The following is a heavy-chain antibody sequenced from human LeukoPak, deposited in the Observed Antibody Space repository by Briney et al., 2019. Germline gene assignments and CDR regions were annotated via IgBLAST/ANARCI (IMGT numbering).Heavy chain of an antibody. J-gene: IGHJ3*02. Sequence: ASVKVSCKASGYTFINYGISWVRQAPGQGLEWMGWISTYKGNANYAQKFQGRVTMTRDTSISTAYMELSRLRSDDTAVYYCAVVSPYDFWSGYLAVDAFDIWGQGTMVTVSS. CDR2: ISTYKGNA. CDR1: GYTFINYG. V-gene: IGHV1-18*01. D-gene: IGHD3-3*01. CDR3: AVVSPYDFWSGYLAVDAFDI.